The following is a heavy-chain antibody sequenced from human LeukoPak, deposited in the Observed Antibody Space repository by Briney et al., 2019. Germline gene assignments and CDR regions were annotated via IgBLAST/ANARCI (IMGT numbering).Heavy chain of an antibody. CDR1: GFAFSSLA. Sequence: GGSLRLSCVASGFAFSSLAMGWVRQAPGKGLEWVSVISDTGGTTYYADSVKGRFTISRDNSRNTLYLQMNSLRAEDTAVYYCAKDTTVVTLIEYYFDYWGQGTLVTVSS. J-gene: IGHJ4*02. CDR2: ISDTGGTT. D-gene: IGHD4-23*01. CDR3: AKDTTVVTLIEYYFDY. V-gene: IGHV3-23*01.